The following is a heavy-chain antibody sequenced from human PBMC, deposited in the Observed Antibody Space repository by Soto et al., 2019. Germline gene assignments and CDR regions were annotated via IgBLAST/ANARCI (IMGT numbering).Heavy chain of an antibody. CDR1: GGSISSSSYY. V-gene: IGHV4-39*01. J-gene: IGHJ4*02. CDR2: IYYSGST. Sequence: QLQLQESGPGLVKPSETLSLTCTVSGGSISSSSYYWGWIRQPPGKGLEWIGSIYYSGSTYYNPSLKSRVTISVDTSKTQFSLKLSSVTAADTAVYYCARLTPLWFGELFDYWGQGTLVTVSS. D-gene: IGHD3-10*01. CDR3: ARLTPLWFGELFDY.